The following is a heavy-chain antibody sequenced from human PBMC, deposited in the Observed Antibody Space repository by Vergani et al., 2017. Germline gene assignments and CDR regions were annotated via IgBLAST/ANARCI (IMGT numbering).Heavy chain of an antibody. CDR2: ISAYNGNT. Sequence: QVQLVQSGAEVKKPGASVKVSCKASGYTFTSYGISWVRQAPGQGLEWVGWISAYNGNTNYAQKLQGRVTMTTDTSTSTAYMELRSLGTDDTAVYYCACDRKYDYVWGSYRRQGFDDWGQGTLVTVSS. V-gene: IGHV1-18*01. J-gene: IGHJ4*02. D-gene: IGHD3-16*02. CDR3: ACDRKYDYVWGSYRRQGFDD. CDR1: GYTFTSYG.